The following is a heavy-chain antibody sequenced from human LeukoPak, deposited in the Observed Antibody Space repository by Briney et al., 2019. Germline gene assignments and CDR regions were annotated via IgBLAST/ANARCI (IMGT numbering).Heavy chain of an antibody. CDR1: GYTFTNYA. J-gene: IGHJ4*02. D-gene: IGHD6-13*01. CDR3: ARGPIAAVAFFDY. V-gene: IGHV1-3*01. CDR2: INAGTGDT. Sequence: ASVKDSCKASGYTFTNYAIHWVRQAPGQRPEWMGWINAGTGDTRYLQRFQGRVTISRDTSASAVYMELSSLTYEDTAVFYCARGPIAAVAFFDYWGQGTLVSVSA.